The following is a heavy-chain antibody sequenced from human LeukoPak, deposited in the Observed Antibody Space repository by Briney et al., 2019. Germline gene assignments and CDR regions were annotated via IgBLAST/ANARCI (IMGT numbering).Heavy chain of an antibody. J-gene: IGHJ6*03. D-gene: IGHD3-16*01. V-gene: IGHV3-23*01. CDR3: AKDGSWGDYYFYFYMDV. CDR2: ISGSGYYT. Sequence: GGSLRLSCEVSGSGFTFGNFAMSCVRQAPGKGLEWVSGISGSGYYTYYADSVKGRFTISRDNSKNTLYIQMNSLRAEDTAVYYCAKDGSWGDYYFYFYMDVWGKGTTVTVSS. CDR1: GSGFTFGNFA.